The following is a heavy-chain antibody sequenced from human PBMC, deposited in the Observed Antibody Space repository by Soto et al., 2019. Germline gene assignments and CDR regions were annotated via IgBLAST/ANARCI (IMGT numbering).Heavy chain of an antibody. V-gene: IGHV4-31*03. CDR1: GGSITSGGYY. J-gene: IGHJ5*02. Sequence: SETLSLTCSVSGGSITSGGYYWTWIRQHPEKGLEWIGYIYYTGSTNYNPSLRSRVTISRDTSKNQFSLRLSSVTAADTAVYYCARAGDYTDYFRFDPWGQGTLVTVSS. CDR3: ARAGDYTDYFRFDP. CDR2: IYYTGST. D-gene: IGHD4-17*01.